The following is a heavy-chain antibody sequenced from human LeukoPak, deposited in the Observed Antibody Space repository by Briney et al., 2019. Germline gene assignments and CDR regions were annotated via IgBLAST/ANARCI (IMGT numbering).Heavy chain of an antibody. CDR2: IYYSGGT. Sequence: PSETLSHTCTVSGGSISGYYWSCIRQPPGKGLEWIGYIYYSGGTNYNPSLKSRVTISVATSKIQFSLKLSSVTAADTAVYYCARHVEYYDSSGYLPLDFDYWGPGTLVTVSS. J-gene: IGHJ4*02. D-gene: IGHD3-22*01. V-gene: IGHV4-59*08. CDR1: GGSISGYY. CDR3: ARHVEYYDSSGYLPLDFDY.